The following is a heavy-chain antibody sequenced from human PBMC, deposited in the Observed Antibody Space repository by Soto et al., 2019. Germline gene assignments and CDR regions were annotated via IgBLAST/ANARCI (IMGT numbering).Heavy chain of an antibody. V-gene: IGHV4-59*01. CDR1: GGSISSYY. CDR3: ARGPNANWFDP. Sequence: SETLSLTCTVSGGSISSYYWSWIRQPPGKGLEWIGYIYYSGSTNYNPSLKSRVTISVDTSKNQFSLKLSSVTAADTAVYYCARGPNANWFDPWGQGTLVTVSS. CDR2: IYYSGST. J-gene: IGHJ5*02.